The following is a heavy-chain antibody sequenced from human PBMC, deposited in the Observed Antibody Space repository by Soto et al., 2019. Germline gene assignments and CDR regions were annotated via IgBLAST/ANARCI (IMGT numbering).Heavy chain of an antibody. D-gene: IGHD3-3*01. J-gene: IGHJ4*02. CDR3: ASHPSYYDFWSGYYPFDY. CDR1: EYTFTRYY. CDR2: INPSGGST. Sequence: GAPGKVSCQASEYTFTRYYMHSVRQAPGQRVEWMGIINPSGGSTSYAQKFQGRVTMTRDTSTSTVYMELSSLRSEDTAVYYCASHPSYYDFWSGYYPFDYWGQGTLVTVSS. V-gene: IGHV1-46*03.